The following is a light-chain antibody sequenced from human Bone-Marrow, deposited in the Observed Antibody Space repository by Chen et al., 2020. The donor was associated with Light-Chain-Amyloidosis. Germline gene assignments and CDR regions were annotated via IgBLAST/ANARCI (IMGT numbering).Light chain of an antibody. CDR2: DDS. Sequence: SYVLTQQSSVSVAPGQTATIAGGGNNIGPTRVNWYQQTPGRAPLLVVYDDSDRPPGIPERLSGANAGTTATLTISRVEAGDGADYYCQVWDRSSDRPVFGGGTKLTVL. J-gene: IGLJ3*02. V-gene: IGLV3-21*02. CDR1: NIGPTR. CDR3: QVWDRSSDRPV.